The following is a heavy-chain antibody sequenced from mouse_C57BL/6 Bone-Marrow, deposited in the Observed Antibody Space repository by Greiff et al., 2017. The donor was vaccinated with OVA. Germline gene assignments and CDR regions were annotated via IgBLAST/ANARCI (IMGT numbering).Heavy chain of an antibody. Sequence: VQLQQPGAELVKPGASVKLSCKASGYTFTSYWMHWVKQRPGQGLEWIGMIHPNSGSTNYNEKLKSKATLTVDKSSSTAYMLLSSLTSEDSAVCYCERRAGGFAYWGQGTLVTVSA. D-gene: IGHD3-3*01. J-gene: IGHJ3*01. CDR3: ERRAGGFAY. CDR1: GYTFTSYW. V-gene: IGHV1-64*01. CDR2: IHPNSGST.